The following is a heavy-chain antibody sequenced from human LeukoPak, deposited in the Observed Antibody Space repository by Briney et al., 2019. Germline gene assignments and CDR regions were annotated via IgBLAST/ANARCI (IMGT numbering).Heavy chain of an antibody. Sequence: TGGSLRLSCAASEFIFSSYSMNWVRQAPGKGLEWVSYIDSSSSTIYYADSVKGRFTISRDNAKNSLYLQMNSLRAEDTAVYYCAKEYSSSGLSLDYWGQGTLVTVSS. CDR1: EFIFSSYS. D-gene: IGHD6-13*01. CDR2: IDSSSSTI. CDR3: AKEYSSSGLSLDY. J-gene: IGHJ4*02. V-gene: IGHV3-48*01.